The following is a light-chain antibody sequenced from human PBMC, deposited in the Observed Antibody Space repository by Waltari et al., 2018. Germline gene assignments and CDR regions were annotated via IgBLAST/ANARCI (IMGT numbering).Light chain of an antibody. CDR3: QQYGGSPRT. J-gene: IGKJ1*01. CDR1: KSVFNNY. CDR2: RAS. Sequence: EVVLTQSPATLPLSLGERATRSCRTSKSVFNNYLAWYQQKPGQAPRLIMYRASTRATGVPERFSGRGSGTDFTLTISRLEPEDFAVYYCQQYGGSPRTFGQGTKVEIK. V-gene: IGKV3-20*01.